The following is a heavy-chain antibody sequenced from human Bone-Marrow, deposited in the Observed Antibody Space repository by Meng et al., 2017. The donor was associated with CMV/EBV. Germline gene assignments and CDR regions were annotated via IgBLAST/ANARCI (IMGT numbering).Heavy chain of an antibody. V-gene: IGHV1-2*02. CDR2: ITPNSGGT. CDR3: ARVGITMIAGDY. CDR1: GTTFTCYN. J-gene: IGHJ4*02. Sequence: QVRLVHLCDEVKKPGASGRVPRSAIGTTFTCYNMHWVRQAPGQRLEGMGWITPNSGGTNYAKKFKVRVNSFRNTSISTAYMALSRMRSDDTAVYYCARVGITMIAGDYWGQGTLVTVSS. D-gene: IGHD3-22*01.